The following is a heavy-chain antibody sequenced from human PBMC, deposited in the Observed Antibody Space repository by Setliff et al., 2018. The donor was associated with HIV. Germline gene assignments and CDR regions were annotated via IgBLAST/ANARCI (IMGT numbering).Heavy chain of an antibody. Sequence: ASVKVSCKASGYTFTNSDINWVRQAPGQGLGWMGWMNPKSGNTGYAQKFQGRVTMTSNTFIGTAYMELSSLTSEDTAVYYCARGHLDRDYWEDIVGNWFAPWGQGTLVTVSS. CDR2: MNPKSGNT. D-gene: IGHD2-21*01. CDR3: ARGHLDRDYWEDIVGNWFAP. CDR1: GYTFTNSD. J-gene: IGHJ5*02. V-gene: IGHV1-8*01.